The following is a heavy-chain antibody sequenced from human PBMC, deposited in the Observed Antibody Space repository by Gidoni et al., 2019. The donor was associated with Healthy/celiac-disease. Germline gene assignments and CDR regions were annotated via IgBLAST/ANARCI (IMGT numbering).Heavy chain of an antibody. CDR1: GYTFTSYY. CDR2: INPSGGST. CDR3: ATIAVADVSWFDP. V-gene: IGHV1-46*01. Sequence: QVQLVQSGAEVKKPGASVKVSCKASGYTFTSYYMHWVRQAPGQGLEWMGIINPSGGSTSYAQKFQGRVTMTRDTSTSTVYMELSSLRSEDTAVYYCATIAVADVSWFDPWGQGTLVTVSS. D-gene: IGHD6-19*01. J-gene: IGHJ5*02.